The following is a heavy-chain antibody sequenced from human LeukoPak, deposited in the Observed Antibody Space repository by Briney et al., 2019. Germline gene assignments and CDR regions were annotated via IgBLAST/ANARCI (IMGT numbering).Heavy chain of an antibody. CDR3: ARDRGREYSSSD. V-gene: IGHV1-2*02. J-gene: IGHJ4*02. D-gene: IGHD6-6*01. CDR1: GYTFTGYY. CDR2: INPNSGGT. Sequence: ASVKVFCKASGYTFTGYYMHWVRQAPGQGLEWMGWINPNSGGTNYAQKFQGRVTMTRDTSISTAYMELSRLRSDDTAVYYCARDRGREYSSSDWGQGTLVTVSS.